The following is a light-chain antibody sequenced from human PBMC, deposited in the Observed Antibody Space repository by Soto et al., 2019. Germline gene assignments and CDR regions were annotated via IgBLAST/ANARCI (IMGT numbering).Light chain of an antibody. Sequence: DIVMTQTPISLSVTPGQPTSISCKSSQSLLHSDGKTYLSWYLQKPGQPPQLLISEVSNRFSGVPDRFSGSGSGTDFPLNISRVEADDVGVYYCMQSLELPRTFGQGTKVEIK. J-gene: IGKJ1*01. CDR1: QSLLHSDGKTY. V-gene: IGKV2D-29*01. CDR2: EVS. CDR3: MQSLELPRT.